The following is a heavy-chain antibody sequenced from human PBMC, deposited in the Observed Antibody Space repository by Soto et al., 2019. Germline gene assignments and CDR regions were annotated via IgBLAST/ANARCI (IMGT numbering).Heavy chain of an antibody. J-gene: IGHJ6*02. Sequence: QVQLVQSGAEVKKPGSSVKVSCKASGGTFSSYAISWVRQAPGQGLEWMGGIIPIFGTANYAQKFQGRVTITADESTSTAYMELSSLRSEDTAVYYCASLAASQKDYYYYGMDVWGQGTTVTVSS. D-gene: IGHD6-6*01. CDR2: IIPIFGTA. CDR1: GGTFSSYA. V-gene: IGHV1-69*01. CDR3: ASLAASQKDYYYYGMDV.